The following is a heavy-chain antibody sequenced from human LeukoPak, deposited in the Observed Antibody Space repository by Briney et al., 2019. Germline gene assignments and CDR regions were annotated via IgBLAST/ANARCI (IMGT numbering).Heavy chain of an antibody. CDR3: ASLNGYSSSWPINLGDY. CDR1: GGSFSGYY. Sequence: SETLSLTCAVYGGSFSGYYWSWIRQPPGKGLEWIGEINHSGSTNYNPSLKSRVTISVDTSKNQFSLKLSSVTAADTAVYYCASLNGYSSSWPINLGDYWGQGTLVTVSS. CDR2: INHSGST. J-gene: IGHJ4*02. D-gene: IGHD6-13*01. V-gene: IGHV4-34*01.